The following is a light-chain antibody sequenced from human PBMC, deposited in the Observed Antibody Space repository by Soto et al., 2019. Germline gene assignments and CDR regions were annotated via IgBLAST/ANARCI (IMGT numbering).Light chain of an antibody. CDR2: QDS. CDR3: QAWDSSTNYV. V-gene: IGLV3-1*01. CDR1: KLGDKY. Sequence: SYELTQPPSVSVSPGQTASITCSGDKLGDKYACWYQQKPGQSPVLVIYQDSKRPSGIPERFSGSNSGNTATLTISGTQAMDEADYSCQAWDSSTNYVFGTGTKLTVL. J-gene: IGLJ1*01.